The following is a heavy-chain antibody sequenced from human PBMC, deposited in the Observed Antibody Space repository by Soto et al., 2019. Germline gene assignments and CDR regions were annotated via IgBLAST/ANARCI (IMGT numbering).Heavy chain of an antibody. J-gene: IGHJ4*02. CDR1: GGSISRGDYY. CDR3: ALRGHYDFWSGYYIEWASFDY. CDR2: IYYSGST. Sequence: PSETLSLTCLVSGGSISRGDYYWSWIRQHPGKGLEWIGYIYYSGSTYYNPSLKSRLTISVDTSKNQFSLKLSSVTAADTAVYYCALRGHYDFWSGYYIEWASFDYWGQGTLVTVSS. D-gene: IGHD3-3*01. V-gene: IGHV4-31*03.